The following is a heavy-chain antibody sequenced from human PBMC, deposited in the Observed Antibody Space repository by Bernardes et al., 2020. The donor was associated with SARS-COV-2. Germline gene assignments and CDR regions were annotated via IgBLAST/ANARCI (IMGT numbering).Heavy chain of an antibody. CDR3: ATDNVDTRAVHYYYYGMDV. V-gene: IGHV1-24*01. CDR1: GYTLTELS. CDR2: FHPADGEL. D-gene: IGHD5-18*01. J-gene: IGHJ6*02. Sequence: ASVKVSCKVSGYTLTELSMHWVRQPPGKGLEWMGGFHPADGELIYAQKSQGRVTMTEDTSTDTAYMELSSLRSDDTAVYYCATDNVDTRAVHYYYYGMDVWGQGTTVTVSS.